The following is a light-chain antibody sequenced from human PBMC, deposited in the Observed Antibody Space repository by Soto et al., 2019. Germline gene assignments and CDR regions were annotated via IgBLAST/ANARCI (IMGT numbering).Light chain of an antibody. Sequence: QSVLTQPASVSASPGQSITISCTGTSSDVGSYNLVSWYQQHPGKAPKLMIYEGSKRPSGVSNRFSGSKSGNTASLTISGLQAEDEADYYCCSYAGSWVFGGGTKLTVL. CDR1: SSDVGSYNL. CDR3: CSYAGSWV. V-gene: IGLV2-23*01. CDR2: EGS. J-gene: IGLJ3*02.